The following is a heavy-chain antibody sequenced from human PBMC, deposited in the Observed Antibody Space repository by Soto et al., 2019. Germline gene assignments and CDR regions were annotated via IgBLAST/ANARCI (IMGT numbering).Heavy chain of an antibody. J-gene: IGHJ3*02. CDR3: ARVRKVYYYESGGYYTNAFDI. D-gene: IGHD3-22*01. Sequence: EVQLVESGGGLVQPGGSLRLSCAASGFTFSSYWMHWVRQAPGKGLVWVSRINSDGSSTSYADSVKGRFTISRDNAKNTLHLQMNSLRAEDTAVYYCARVRKVYYYESGGYYTNAFDIWGQGTMVTVSS. V-gene: IGHV3-74*01. CDR1: GFTFSSYW. CDR2: INSDGSST.